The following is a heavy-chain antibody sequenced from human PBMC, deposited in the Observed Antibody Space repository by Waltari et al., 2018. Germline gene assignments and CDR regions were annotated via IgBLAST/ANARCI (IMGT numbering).Heavy chain of an antibody. V-gene: IGHV3-7*01. CDR1: GFAFGPYW. Sequence: EVQLVESGGNLVQPGGSLRLSCAASGFAFGPYWMSWVRQAPGKGLEWVANVKEDGSEKYYVDSVKGRFTISRDNAKNSLYLQMNSLRAEDTAVYFCARGRVDFAYWGQGTLVTVSS. J-gene: IGHJ4*02. CDR2: VKEDGSEK. CDR3: ARGRVDFAY.